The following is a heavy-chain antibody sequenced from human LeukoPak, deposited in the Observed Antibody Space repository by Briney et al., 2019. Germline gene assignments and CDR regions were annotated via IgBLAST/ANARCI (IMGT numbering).Heavy chain of an antibody. CDR2: INHSGST. CDR1: GGSFSGYY. J-gene: IGHJ4*02. V-gene: IGHV4-34*01. CDR3: ARRFLGVWYKPFDY. D-gene: IGHD6-19*01. Sequence: SETLSLTCAVYGGSFSGYYWSWIRQPPGKGLEWIGEINHSGSTNYNPSLKSRVTISVETSKNQFSLKLSSVTAADTAVYYCARRFLGVWYKPFDYWGQGTLVTVSS.